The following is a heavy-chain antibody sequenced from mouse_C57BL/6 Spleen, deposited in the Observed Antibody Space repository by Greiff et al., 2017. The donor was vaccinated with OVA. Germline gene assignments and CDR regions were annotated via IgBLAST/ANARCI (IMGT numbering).Heavy chain of an antibody. Sequence: QVQLQQSGPELVKPGASVKLSCKASGYTFTSYDINWVKQRPGQGLEWIGWIYPRDGSTKYNEKFKGKATLTVDTSSSTAYMELHSLPSEDSAVYFCARENTTVVEGDWYFDVWGTGTTVTVSS. D-gene: IGHD1-1*01. V-gene: IGHV1-85*01. CDR3: ARENTTVVEGDWYFDV. J-gene: IGHJ1*03. CDR2: IYPRDGST. CDR1: GYTFTSYD.